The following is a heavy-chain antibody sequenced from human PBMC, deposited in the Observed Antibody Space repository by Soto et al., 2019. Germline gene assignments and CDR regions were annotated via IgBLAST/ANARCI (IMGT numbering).Heavy chain of an antibody. V-gene: IGHV3-66*01. CDR1: GFTVSSNY. Sequence: GGSLRLSCAASGFTVSSNYMSWVRQAPGKGLEWVSVIYSGGSTYYADSVKGRFTISRDNSKNTLYLQMNSLRAEDTAVYYCARDLSSSSYYYYYMDVWGKGTTVTVSS. J-gene: IGHJ6*03. CDR3: ARDLSSSSYYYYYMDV. CDR2: IYSGGST. D-gene: IGHD6-6*01.